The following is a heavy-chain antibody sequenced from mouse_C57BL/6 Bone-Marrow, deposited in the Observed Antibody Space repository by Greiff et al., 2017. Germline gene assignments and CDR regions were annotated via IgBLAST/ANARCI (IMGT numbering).Heavy chain of an antibody. Sequence: VQLQQPGAELVKPGASVKLSCKASGYTFTSYWMHWVKQRPGQGLEWIGMIHPNSGSTNYNEKFKSKATLTVDKSSSTAYMQLSRLTSEDSAVYYCARYGNGVNFDYWGQGTTLTVSS. CDR1: GYTFTSYW. D-gene: IGHD2-1*01. CDR3: ARYGNGVNFDY. J-gene: IGHJ2*01. CDR2: IHPNSGST. V-gene: IGHV1-64*01.